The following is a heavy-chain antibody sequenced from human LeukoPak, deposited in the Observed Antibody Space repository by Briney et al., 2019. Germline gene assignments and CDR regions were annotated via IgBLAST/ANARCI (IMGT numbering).Heavy chain of an antibody. CDR3: ARDLVS. CDR2: IYYSGST. V-gene: IGHV4-59*11. Sequence: SETLSLTCTVSGGSISSHYWSWIRQPPGKGLEWIGYIYYSGSTNYNPFLKSRVTISVDTSKNQFSLKLSSVTAADTAVYYCARDLVSWGQGTLVTVSS. CDR1: GGSISSHY. J-gene: IGHJ4*02.